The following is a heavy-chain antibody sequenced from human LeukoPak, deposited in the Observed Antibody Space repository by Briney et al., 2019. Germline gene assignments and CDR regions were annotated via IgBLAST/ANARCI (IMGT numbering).Heavy chain of an antibody. CDR1: GFTFSDYY. CDR2: ISSSGSTI. CDR3: ARAPPRITHYFDY. J-gene: IGHJ4*02. Sequence: PGGSLRLSCAASGFTFSDYYMSWIRQAPGEGVEWGSYISSSGSTIYYADSVKARFTISRDNDKNSLYLQMTSLRAEDPAVYYCARAPPRITHYFDYWGQGTLVTVSS. V-gene: IGHV3-11*04. D-gene: IGHD3-10*01.